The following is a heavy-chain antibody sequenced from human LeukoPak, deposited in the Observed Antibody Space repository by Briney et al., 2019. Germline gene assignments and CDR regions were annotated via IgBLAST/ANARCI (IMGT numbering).Heavy chain of an antibody. J-gene: IGHJ4*02. CDR3: AREIAGVAASDFDY. Sequence: SQTLSLTCTVSGGSISSGDYYWSWIRQPPGKGLEWIGHIYYSGSTYYNPSLKSRVTISVDTSKNQFSLKLSSVTAADTAVYYCAREIAGVAASDFDYWGQGTLVTVSS. CDR2: IYYSGST. V-gene: IGHV4-30-4*08. D-gene: IGHD6-13*01. CDR1: GGSISSGDYY.